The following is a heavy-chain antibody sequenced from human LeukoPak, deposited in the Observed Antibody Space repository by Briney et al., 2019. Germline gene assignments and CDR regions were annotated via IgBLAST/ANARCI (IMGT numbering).Heavy chain of an antibody. Sequence: ASVKVSCKASGYTFTSDYMHWVRQAPGQGLEWMGIINPSGGSTSYAQKFQGRVTMTRDMSTSTVYMELSSLRSEDTAVYYCARDVYCSSTTCSHYFDYWGQGTLVTVSS. V-gene: IGHV1-46*01. J-gene: IGHJ4*02. CDR3: ARDVYCSSTTCSHYFDY. D-gene: IGHD2-2*01. CDR2: INPSGGST. CDR1: GYTFTSDY.